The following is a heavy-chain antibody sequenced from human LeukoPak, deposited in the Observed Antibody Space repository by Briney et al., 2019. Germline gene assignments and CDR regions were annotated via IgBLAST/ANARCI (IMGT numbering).Heavy chain of an antibody. J-gene: IGHJ4*02. V-gene: IGHV3-30*04. Sequence: GRSLRLSCAASGFTSSSYAMHWVRQAPGKGLEWVAVISYDGSNKYYADSVKGRFTISRDNSKNTLYLQMNSLRAEDTAVYYCARDQWLVATYSDYWGQGTLVTVSS. CDR3: ARDQWLVATYSDY. CDR2: ISYDGSNK. CDR1: GFTSSSYA. D-gene: IGHD6-19*01.